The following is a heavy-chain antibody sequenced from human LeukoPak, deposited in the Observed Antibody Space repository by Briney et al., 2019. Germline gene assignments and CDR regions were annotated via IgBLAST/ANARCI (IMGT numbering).Heavy chain of an antibody. V-gene: IGHV1-18*01. J-gene: IGHJ6*03. Sequence: ASVKVSCKASGYTFTSYGISWVRQAPGQGLEWMGWISAYNGNTNYAQKLQGRVTMTTDTSTSTVYMELSSLRSEDTAVYYCARGDIVVVPTHYYNYMDVWGKGTTVTVSS. CDR2: ISAYNGNT. CDR1: GYTFTSYG. CDR3: ARGDIVVVPTHYYNYMDV. D-gene: IGHD2-2*01.